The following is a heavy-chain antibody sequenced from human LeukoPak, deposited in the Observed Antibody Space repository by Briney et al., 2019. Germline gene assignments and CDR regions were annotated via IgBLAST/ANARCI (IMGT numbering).Heavy chain of an antibody. CDR1: GFTFSNYS. Sequence: GGSLRLSCAASGFTFSNYSMNWVRQAPGKGLEWVSYISSSSSTIYYADSVKGRFTISRDNAKNSLYLQMNSLRAEDTAVYYCARGPGYSYGLYYYYYYMDVWGKGTTVTVSS. CDR2: ISSSSSTI. D-gene: IGHD5-18*01. CDR3: ARGPGYSYGLYYYYYYMDV. V-gene: IGHV3-48*04. J-gene: IGHJ6*03.